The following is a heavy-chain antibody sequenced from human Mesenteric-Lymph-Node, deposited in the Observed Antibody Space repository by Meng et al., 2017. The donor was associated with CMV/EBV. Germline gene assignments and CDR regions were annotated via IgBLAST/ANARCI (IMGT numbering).Heavy chain of an antibody. CDR1: GFTLGSYT. J-gene: IGHJ4*02. V-gene: IGHV3-23*01. CDR2: ISVSAGTT. D-gene: IGHD3-22*01. CDR3: SKPSLWLLDINYYFDY. Sequence: SGFTLGSYTMSWVRQAPRKGLEWVSAISVSAGTTYYADSVKGRFTISRDNSKNTLYLQMNSLRAEDTAVYYCSKPSLWLLDINYYFDYWGQGTLVTVSS.